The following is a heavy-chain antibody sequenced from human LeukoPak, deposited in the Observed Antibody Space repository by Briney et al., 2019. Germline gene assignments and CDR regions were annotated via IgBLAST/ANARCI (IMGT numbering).Heavy chain of an antibody. V-gene: IGHV4-34*01. J-gene: IGHJ4*02. CDR3: ARGAVPAAILAYFDY. Sequence: SETLSLTCAVYGGSFSGYHWSWIRQPPGKGLEWIGEINHSGSTNYNPSLKSRVTISVDTSKNQFSLKLSSVTAADTAVYYCARGAVPAAILAYFDYWGQGTLVTVSS. CDR1: GGSFSGYH. D-gene: IGHD2-2*01. CDR2: INHSGST.